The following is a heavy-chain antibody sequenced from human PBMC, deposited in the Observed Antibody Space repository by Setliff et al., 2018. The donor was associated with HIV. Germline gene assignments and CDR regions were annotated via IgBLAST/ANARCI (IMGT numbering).Heavy chain of an antibody. CDR3: ARAGDGYNSDYYYYYMDV. Sequence: SVKVSCKASGGTFSSYTISWVRQAPGQGLEWMGRIIPILGIANYAQKFQGRVTITADKSTSTAYMELSSLRSEDTAVYYCARAGDGYNSDYYYYYMDVWGKGTTVTV. D-gene: IGHD5-12*01. V-gene: IGHV1-69*02. J-gene: IGHJ6*03. CDR1: GGTFSSYT. CDR2: IIPILGIA.